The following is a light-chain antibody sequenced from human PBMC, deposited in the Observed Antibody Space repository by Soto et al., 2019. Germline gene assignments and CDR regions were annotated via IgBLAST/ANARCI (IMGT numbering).Light chain of an antibody. CDR2: EVN. Sequence: QSALTQPPSASGSPGQSVTISCTGTSSDVGGSNFVSWYQQHPGKVPKVMIFEVNQRPSGVPDRFSGSKSGNTASLTVSGLQAEDEADYYCSSYAGSNNYVFGTGTRSPS. CDR3: SSYAGSNNYV. CDR1: SSDVGGSNF. V-gene: IGLV2-8*01. J-gene: IGLJ1*01.